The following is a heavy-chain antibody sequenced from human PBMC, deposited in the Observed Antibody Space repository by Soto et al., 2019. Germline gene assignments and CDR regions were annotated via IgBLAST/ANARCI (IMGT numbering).Heavy chain of an antibody. CDR3: VKDESINWYIGDFRH. J-gene: IGHJ1*01. D-gene: IGHD6-13*01. V-gene: IGHV3-9*01. CDR2: INWNSGSI. Sequence: EVQLVESGGGLVQPGRSLRLSCAASGFTFDDYAMHWVRQVPGKGLEWVSGINWNSGSIGYADSVKGRFAISRDNDKNSLHLQMNRLRAEDTAFYYCVKDESINWYIGDFRHWGQGTLVTVSS. CDR1: GFTFDDYA.